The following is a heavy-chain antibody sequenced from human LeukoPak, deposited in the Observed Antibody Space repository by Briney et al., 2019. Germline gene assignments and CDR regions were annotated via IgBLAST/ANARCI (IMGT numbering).Heavy chain of an antibody. D-gene: IGHD3-10*01. CDR2: ISYDGSNK. Sequence: GGSLRLSCAASGFTFSSYAMHWVRQAPGKGLEWVAVISYDGSNKYYADSVKGRFTISRDNSKNTLYLQMSSLRAEDTAVYYCARERLWFGELLFYFDYWGQGTLVTVSS. CDR3: ARERLWFGELLFYFDY. J-gene: IGHJ4*02. V-gene: IGHV3-30*04. CDR1: GFTFSSYA.